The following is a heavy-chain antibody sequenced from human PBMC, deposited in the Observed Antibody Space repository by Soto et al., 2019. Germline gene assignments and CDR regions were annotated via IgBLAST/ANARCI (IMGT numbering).Heavy chain of an antibody. CDR3: ARDRYFSSTSCFWRRAAYFQH. V-gene: IGHV3-33*01. D-gene: IGHD2-2*01. CDR1: GFTFSSYG. CDR2: IWYDGSNK. Sequence: QVQLVESGGGVVQPGRSLRLSCAASGFTFSSYGMHWVRQAPGKGLEWLAVIWYDGSNKYYADSVKGRFTISRDNSKNTLYLQMNSLRAEDTAVYYCARDRYFSSTSCFWRRAAYFQHCGQGTLVTVSA. J-gene: IGHJ1*01.